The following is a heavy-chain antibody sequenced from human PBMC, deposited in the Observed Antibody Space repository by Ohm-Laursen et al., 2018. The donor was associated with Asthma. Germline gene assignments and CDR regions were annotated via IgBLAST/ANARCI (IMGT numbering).Heavy chain of an antibody. Sequence: SLRLTCSASGFTFSSYAMSWVRQAPGKGLEWVSTISGSGGNTYYADSVKGRFTISRDNSKSTLYLQMNSLRAEDTAVYYCANLPVKIGYDYLYFDFWGQGTLVTVSS. CDR1: GFTFSSYA. CDR3: ANLPVKIGYDYLYFDF. D-gene: IGHD5-12*01. CDR2: ISGSGGNT. V-gene: IGHV3-23*01. J-gene: IGHJ4*02.